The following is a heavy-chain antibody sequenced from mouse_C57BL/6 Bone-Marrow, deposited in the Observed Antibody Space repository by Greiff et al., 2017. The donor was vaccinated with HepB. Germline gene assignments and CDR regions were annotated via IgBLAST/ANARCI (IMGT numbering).Heavy chain of an antibody. CDR3: ARYYYGKSWFAY. Sequence: VQLQQSGPELVKPGASVKISCKASGYTFTDYYMNWVKQSHGKSLEWIGDINPNNGGTSYNQKFKGKATLTVDKSSSTAYMELRSLTSEDSAVYYCARYYYGKSWFAYWGQGTLVTVSA. V-gene: IGHV1-26*01. D-gene: IGHD2-1*01. CDR2: INPNNGGT. J-gene: IGHJ3*01. CDR1: GYTFTDYY.